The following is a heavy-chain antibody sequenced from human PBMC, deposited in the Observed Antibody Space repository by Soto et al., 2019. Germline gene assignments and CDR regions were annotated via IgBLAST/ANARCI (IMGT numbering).Heavy chain of an antibody. Sequence: SETLSLTCTVSGGSIRSSSYYWDWIRQPPGKGLEWIGSIYYSGNTYYNPSLKSRVTIAVETSKNQFSLKLSSVTAADTAVYYCARRHIEDYGDYVEMNWFDPWGQGTLVTVSS. CDR1: GGSIRSSSYY. CDR3: ARRHIEDYGDYVEMNWFDP. J-gene: IGHJ5*02. CDR2: IYYSGNT. V-gene: IGHV4-39*01. D-gene: IGHD4-17*01.